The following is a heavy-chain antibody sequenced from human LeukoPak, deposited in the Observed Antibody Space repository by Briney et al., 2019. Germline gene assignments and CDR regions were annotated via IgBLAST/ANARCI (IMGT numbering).Heavy chain of an antibody. CDR1: GGSISSYY. CDR2: IYTSGST. D-gene: IGHD6-13*01. Sequence: PSETLSLTCTVSGGSISSYYWSWIRQPAGKGLEWIGRIYTSGSTNYNPSLKSRVTMSVDTSKNQSSLKLSSVTAADTAVYYCAREPPPYSSSWPLYYYYMDVWGKGTTVTASS. V-gene: IGHV4-4*07. CDR3: AREPPPYSSSWPLYYYYMDV. J-gene: IGHJ6*03.